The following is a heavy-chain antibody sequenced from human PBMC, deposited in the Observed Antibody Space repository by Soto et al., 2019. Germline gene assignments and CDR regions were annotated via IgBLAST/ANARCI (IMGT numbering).Heavy chain of an antibody. V-gene: IGHV3-23*01. CDR1: GFVLRTYD. CDR3: VRDNSGIFSVDY. D-gene: IGHD3-3*01. J-gene: IGHJ4*01. CDR2: IIAWGQTI. Sequence: GGSLRLSCEVSGFVLRTYDASWVRQAPGKGLEWLAVIIAWGQTIYSAESARGRFTISRDNSKNSLYLQMNSLRAEDTAVYYCVRDNSGIFSVDYWGQGTLVTVSS.